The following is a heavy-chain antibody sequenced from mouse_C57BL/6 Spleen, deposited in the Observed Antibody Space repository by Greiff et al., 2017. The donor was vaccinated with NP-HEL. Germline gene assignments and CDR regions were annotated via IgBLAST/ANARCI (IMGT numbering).Heavy chain of an antibody. CDR3: TREGTGTGGFAY. CDR1: GYTFTDYE. J-gene: IGHJ3*01. V-gene: IGHV1-15*01. Sequence: VQLQQSGAELVRPGASVTLSCKASGYTFTDYEMHWVKQTPVHGLEWIGAIDPETGGTAYNQKFKGKAILTADKSSSTAYMELRSLTSEDSAVYYCTREGTGTGGFAYWGQGTLVTVSA. CDR2: IDPETGGT. D-gene: IGHD4-1*01.